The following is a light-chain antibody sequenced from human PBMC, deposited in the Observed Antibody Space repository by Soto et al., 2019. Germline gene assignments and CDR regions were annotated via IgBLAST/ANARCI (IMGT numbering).Light chain of an antibody. CDR1: SSDVGGYNY. J-gene: IGLJ1*01. V-gene: IGLV2-14*01. CDR3: SSYTSSSTRV. CDR2: EVS. Sequence: QSVLTQPASVSGSPGRSITSSCTGTSSDVGGYNYVSWYQQHPGKAPKLMIYEVSNRPSGVSNRFSGSKSGNTASLTISGLQAEDEADYYCSSYTSSSTRVFGTGTKVTVL.